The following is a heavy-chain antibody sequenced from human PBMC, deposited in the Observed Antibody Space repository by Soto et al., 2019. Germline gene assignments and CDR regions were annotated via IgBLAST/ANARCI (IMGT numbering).Heavy chain of an antibody. J-gene: IGHJ3*02. D-gene: IGHD4-17*01. CDR2: IGVSDTKT. CDR3: ARDRRGDYVYDALDM. Sequence: ELQLLESGGGLVQPGGSLRLSCTASGFAFSSYALSWVRQAPGKGLDWVSVIGVSDTKTYYADSVKGRFTISRDNPRNALYLQMDGLRAEDTAVYYCARDRRGDYVYDALDMWGQGTVVTVSS. V-gene: IGHV3-23*01. CDR1: GFAFSSYA.